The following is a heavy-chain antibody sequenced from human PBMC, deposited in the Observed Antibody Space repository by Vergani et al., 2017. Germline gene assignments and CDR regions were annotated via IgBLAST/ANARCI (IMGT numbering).Heavy chain of an antibody. V-gene: IGHV4-59*08. Sequence: QVQLQESGPGLVKPSETLSLTCTVSGGSISSYYWSWIRQPPGKGLEWIGYSYYSGSTNSNPSRKSRVTISVDTSKNQFSLKLSSVTAADTAVYYCARHAPRLKYAIDYWGQGTLVTVSS. CDR2: SYYSGST. D-gene: IGHD3-16*01. J-gene: IGHJ4*02. CDR1: GGSISSYY. CDR3: ARHAPRLKYAIDY.